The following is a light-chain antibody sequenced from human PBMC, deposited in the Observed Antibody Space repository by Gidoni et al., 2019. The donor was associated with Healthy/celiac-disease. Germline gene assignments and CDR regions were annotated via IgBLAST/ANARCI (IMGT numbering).Light chain of an antibody. CDR2: AAS. Sequence: DIQMTQPPSSLSASVGDRVTITCRASQSISSYLNWYQQKPGKAPNLLIYAASSLQSGVPSRFSGSGAGTDFTLTISSQQPEDFATYYCQQSYSTPRTFGPGTKVDIK. J-gene: IGKJ3*01. CDR1: QSISSY. CDR3: QQSYSTPRT. V-gene: IGKV1-39*01.